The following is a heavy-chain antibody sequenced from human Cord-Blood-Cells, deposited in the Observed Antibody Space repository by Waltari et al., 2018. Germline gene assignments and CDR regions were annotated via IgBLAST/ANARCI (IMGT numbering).Heavy chain of an antibody. Sequence: QVQLVQSGAEVKKPGASVKDSCKASGYTFTSYYMHWVRQAPGHGLGWMGRINPSGDSTSYAQKFQGRVTMTRDTSTSTVYMEMSSLRSEDTAVYYCAREMGVDCWGQGALVTVSS. CDR2: INPSGDST. J-gene: IGHJ4*02. CDR1: GYTFTSYY. V-gene: IGHV1-46*01. CDR3: AREMGVDC. D-gene: IGHD1-26*01.